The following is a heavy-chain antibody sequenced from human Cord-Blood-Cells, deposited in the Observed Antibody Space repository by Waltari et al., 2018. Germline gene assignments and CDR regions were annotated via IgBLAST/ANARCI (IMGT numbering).Heavy chain of an antibody. D-gene: IGHD5-18*01. CDR2: ISGSGGST. Sequence: EVQLLESGGGLVQPGGSLRPSCAASGFTFSSYAMSWVRQAPGKGLEWVSAISGSGGSTYYADSVKGRFTISRDNSKNKLYLQMNSLRAEDTAVYYCAKDPLGYSYGYYFDYWGQGTLVTVSS. CDR1: GFTFSSYA. J-gene: IGHJ4*02. CDR3: AKDPLGYSYGYYFDY. V-gene: IGHV3-23*01.